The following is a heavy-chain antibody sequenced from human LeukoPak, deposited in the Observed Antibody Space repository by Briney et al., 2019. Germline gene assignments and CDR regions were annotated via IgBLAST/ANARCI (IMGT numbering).Heavy chain of an antibody. Sequence: PSETLSLTCTVSGGSISSGDYYWSWIRQPPGKGLEWIGYIYYSGSTYYNPSLKSRVTISVDTSKNQFSLKLSSVTAADTAVYYCARGFRGWEGFDYWGQGTLVTVSS. CDR1: GGSISSGDYY. CDR2: IYYSGST. V-gene: IGHV4-30-4*01. CDR3: ARGFRGWEGFDY. J-gene: IGHJ4*02. D-gene: IGHD3-10*01.